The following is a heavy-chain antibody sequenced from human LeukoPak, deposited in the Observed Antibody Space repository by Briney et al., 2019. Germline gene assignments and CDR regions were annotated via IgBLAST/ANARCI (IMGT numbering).Heavy chain of an antibody. CDR3: AADLNYYDSSGSGDY. CDR1: GFTFTSYS. V-gene: IGHV1-58*02. Sequence: SVKVSCKASGFTFTSYSMQWVRQARGQRLEWIGWIFVGSGNTNYAQKFQERVTITRDMSTSTAYMELTSLRSEDTAVYYCAADLNYYDSSGSGDYWGEGTLVSVSS. D-gene: IGHD3-22*01. J-gene: IGHJ4*02. CDR2: IFVGSGNT.